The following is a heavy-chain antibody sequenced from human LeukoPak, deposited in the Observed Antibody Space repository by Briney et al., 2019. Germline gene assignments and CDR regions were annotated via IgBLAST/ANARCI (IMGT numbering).Heavy chain of an antibody. Sequence: GGSLRLSCAASGFTFSSYGMHWVRQAPGKGLEWVAVISYDGSNKYYADSVKGRFTITRDNSKNTLYLQMNSLRAEDTAVYYCAKDGSYSSSMDYWGQGTLVTVSS. CDR3: AKDGSYSSSMDY. CDR2: ISYDGSNK. V-gene: IGHV3-30*18. J-gene: IGHJ4*02. D-gene: IGHD6-6*01. CDR1: GFTFSSYG.